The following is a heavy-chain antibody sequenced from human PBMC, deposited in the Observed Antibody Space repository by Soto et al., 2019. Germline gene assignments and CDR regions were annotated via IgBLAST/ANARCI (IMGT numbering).Heavy chain of an antibody. CDR2: ISGSGDSA. J-gene: IGHJ4*02. Sequence: EVQLLESGGGLVQPGGSLRLSCAASGFTFSTYAMNWVRQAPGKGLEWVSGISGSGDSAYYADSVKGRFTVSRDNSKNTLYRQTNSPRAEDTAVFYCAKERSSGWSFDYWGQGTRVTVSS. CDR3: AKERSSGWSFDY. CDR1: GFTFSTYA. V-gene: IGHV3-23*01. D-gene: IGHD6-19*01.